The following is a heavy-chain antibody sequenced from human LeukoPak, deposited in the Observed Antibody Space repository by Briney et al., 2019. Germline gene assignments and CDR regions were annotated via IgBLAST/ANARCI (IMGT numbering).Heavy chain of an antibody. CDR2: IYYSGNT. Sequence: PSETLSLTCTVSGGSISSYYWSWIRQPPGKGLEWIGYIYYSGNTNYNPSLKSRVTISVDTSKNQFSLKLSSVTAADTAVYYCARSGYCSSTSCRRYFDLWGRGTLVAVSS. CDR3: ARSGYCSSTSCRRYFDL. D-gene: IGHD2-2*01. J-gene: IGHJ2*01. V-gene: IGHV4-59*01. CDR1: GGSISSYY.